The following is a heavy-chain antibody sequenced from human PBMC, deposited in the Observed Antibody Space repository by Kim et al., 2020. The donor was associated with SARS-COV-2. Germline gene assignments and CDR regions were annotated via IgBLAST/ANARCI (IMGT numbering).Heavy chain of an antibody. CDR3: ARDFGRPSSSWYFDY. CDR1: GGSISSGGYY. J-gene: IGHJ4*02. D-gene: IGHD6-13*01. V-gene: IGHV4-31*03. CDR2: IYYSGST. Sequence: SETLSLTCTVSGGSISSGGYYWSWIRQHPGKGLEWIGYIYYSGSTYYNPSLKSRVTISVDTSKNQFSLKLSSVTAADTAVYYCARDFGRPSSSWYFDYWGQGTLVTVSS.